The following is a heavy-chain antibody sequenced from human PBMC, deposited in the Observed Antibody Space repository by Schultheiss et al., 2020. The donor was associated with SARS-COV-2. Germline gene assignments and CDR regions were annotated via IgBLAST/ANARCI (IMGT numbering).Heavy chain of an antibody. V-gene: IGHV3-43*02. J-gene: IGHJ4*02. CDR1: GFTFSSYA. Sequence: GGSLRLSCAASGFTFSSYAMSWVRQAPGKGLEWVSLISWDGGSTYYADSVKGRFTISRDNSKNSLYLQMNSLRTEDTALYYCAKVSYSSSPEDYWGQGTLVTVSS. D-gene: IGHD6-6*01. CDR3: AKVSYSSSPEDY. CDR2: ISWDGGST.